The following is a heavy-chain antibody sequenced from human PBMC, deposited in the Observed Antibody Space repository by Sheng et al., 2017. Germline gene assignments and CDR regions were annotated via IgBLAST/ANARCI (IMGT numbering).Heavy chain of an antibody. CDR3: ARDPKTDYYDSSGPTDVYFDY. CDR2: ISYDGSNK. V-gene: IGHV3-30*04. J-gene: IGHJ4*02. CDR1: GFTFSSYA. Sequence: QVQLVESGGGVVQPGRSLRLSCAASGFTFSSYAMHWVRQAPGKGLEWVAVISYDGSNKYYADSVKGRFTISRDNSKNTLYLQMNSLRAEDTAVYYCARDPKTDYYDSSGPTDVYFDYWGQGTLVTVSS. D-gene: IGHD3-22*01.